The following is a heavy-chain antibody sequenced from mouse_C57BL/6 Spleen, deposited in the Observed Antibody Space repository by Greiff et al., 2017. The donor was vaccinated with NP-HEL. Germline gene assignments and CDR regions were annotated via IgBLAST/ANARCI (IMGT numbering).Heavy chain of an antibody. D-gene: IGHD2-1*01. J-gene: IGHJ2*01. Sequence: EVHLVESGGGLVKPGGSLKLSCAASGFTFSDYGMHWVRQAPEKGLEWVAYISSGSSTIYYADTVKGRFTISRDNAKNTLFLQMTSLRSEDTARYYCARREVYGNSDYWGKGTTLTVSS. V-gene: IGHV5-17*01. CDR1: GFTFSDYG. CDR2: ISSGSSTI. CDR3: ARREVYGNSDY.